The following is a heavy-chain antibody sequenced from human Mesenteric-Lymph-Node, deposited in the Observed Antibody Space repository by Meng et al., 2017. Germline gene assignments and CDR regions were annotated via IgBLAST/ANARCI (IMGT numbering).Heavy chain of an antibody. J-gene: IGHJ3*02. D-gene: IGHD3-22*01. CDR2: IRSKAYGGTT. V-gene: IGHV3-49*04. CDR1: GFTFGAYA. Sequence: GESLKISCTASGFTFGAYAMSWVRQAPGKGLEWVGFIRSKAYGGTTEYAASVKGRFTISRDDSKSIAYLQMNSLKTEDTAVYYCTRGGGYYYDSSGYYPDAFDIWGQGKMVTVSS. CDR3: TRGGGYYYDSSGYYPDAFDI.